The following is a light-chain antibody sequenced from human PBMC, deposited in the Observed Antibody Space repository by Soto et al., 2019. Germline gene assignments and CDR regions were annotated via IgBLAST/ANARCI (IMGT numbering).Light chain of an antibody. Sequence: QSALAQPASVSGSPGQSITIFCTGTSSDVGSYNYVSWYQQHPGRAPKLMIYDVTNRPSGVSNRFSGSKSGSTASLTISGLQAEDEADYFCTSYTTTSTYVFGTGTKVTAL. CDR1: SSDVGSYNY. CDR3: TSYTTTSTYV. J-gene: IGLJ1*01. CDR2: DVT. V-gene: IGLV2-14*03.